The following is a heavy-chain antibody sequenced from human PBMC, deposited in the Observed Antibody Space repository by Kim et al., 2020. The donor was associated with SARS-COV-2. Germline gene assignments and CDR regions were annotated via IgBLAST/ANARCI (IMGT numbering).Heavy chain of an antibody. CDR2: ISYDGSNK. CDR1: GFTFSSYG. D-gene: IGHD1-1*01. V-gene: IGHV3-30*18. CDR3: AKDNLERQAISPGFDY. Sequence: GGSLRLSCAASGFTFSSYGMHWVRQAPGKGLEWVAVISYDGSNKYYADSVKGRFTISRDNSKNTLYLQMNSLRAEDTAVYYCAKDNLERQAISPGFDYWGQGTLVTVSS. J-gene: IGHJ4*02.